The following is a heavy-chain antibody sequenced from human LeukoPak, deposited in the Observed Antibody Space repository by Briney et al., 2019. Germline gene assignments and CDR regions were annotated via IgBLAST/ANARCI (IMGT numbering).Heavy chain of an antibody. CDR2: INPNSGGT. CDR1: GYSFTSNY. J-gene: IGHJ4*02. Sequence: EASVKVSCKASGYSFTSNYIHWVRQAPGQGLEWMGRINPNSGGTNYAQKFQGRVTMTRDTSISTAYMELSRLRSDDTAVYYCARGKVLRFLEWSKYYFDYWGQGTLVTVSS. V-gene: IGHV1-2*06. D-gene: IGHD3-3*01. CDR3: ARGKVLRFLEWSKYYFDY.